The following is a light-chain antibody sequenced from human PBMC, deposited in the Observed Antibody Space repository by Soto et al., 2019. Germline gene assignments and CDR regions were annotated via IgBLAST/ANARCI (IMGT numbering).Light chain of an antibody. J-gene: IGLJ2*01. CDR1: VSDVGNFGP. CDR2: EGN. V-gene: IGLV2-14*02. CDR3: QSYDSSLSI. Sequence: QSALTQPASVSGSPGQSITISCTGSVSDVGNFGPVSWYQQHPGQVPKLIIYEGNRRPSGVSSRFSGSKSGNTASLTISGLQAEDEADYYCQSYDSSLSIFGGGTQLTVL.